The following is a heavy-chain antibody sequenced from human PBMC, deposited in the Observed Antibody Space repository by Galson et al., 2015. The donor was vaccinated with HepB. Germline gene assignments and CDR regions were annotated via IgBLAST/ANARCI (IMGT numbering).Heavy chain of an antibody. CDR1: GYTFSTYD. V-gene: IGHV1-8*01. CDR3: ARNLPRTGDFDF. CDR2: MSPNSGYT. Sequence: SVKVSCKASGYTFSTYDINWVRQAIGQGLEWLGWMSPNSGYTGYAQEFQDRVTMTRDTSISTAYLELNSLRAEDTAVYYCARNLPRTGDFDFWGQGTLVTVSS. J-gene: IGHJ4*02. D-gene: IGHD7-27*01.